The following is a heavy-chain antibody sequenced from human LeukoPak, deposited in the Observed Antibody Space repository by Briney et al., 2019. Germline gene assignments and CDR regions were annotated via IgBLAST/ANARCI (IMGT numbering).Heavy chain of an antibody. D-gene: IGHD2-15*01. CDR1: GFTFSTYA. V-gene: IGHV3-23*01. J-gene: IGHJ6*04. Sequence: GASLRLSCAASGFTFSTYAMTWVRQAPGKGLEWVSAISGSGATTYYAGSVKGRFTISRDNSKNTLFLQMNSLSAEDTAIYYCARYCTGGSCFFQYGMDVWGKGTTVTVPS. CDR3: ARYCTGGSCFFQYGMDV. CDR2: ISGSGATT.